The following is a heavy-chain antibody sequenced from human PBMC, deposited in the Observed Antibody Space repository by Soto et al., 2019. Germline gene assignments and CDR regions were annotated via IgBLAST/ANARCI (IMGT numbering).Heavy chain of an antibody. CDR2: ISYDGSNK. CDR1: GFTFSSYA. Sequence: LRLSCAASGFTFSSYAMHWVRQAPGKGLEWVAVISYDGSNKYYADSVKGRFTISRDNSKNTLYLQMNSLRAEDTAVYYCARYSGWYFDYWGQGTLVTVSS. J-gene: IGHJ4*02. V-gene: IGHV3-30-3*01. CDR3: ARYSGWYFDY. D-gene: IGHD6-19*01.